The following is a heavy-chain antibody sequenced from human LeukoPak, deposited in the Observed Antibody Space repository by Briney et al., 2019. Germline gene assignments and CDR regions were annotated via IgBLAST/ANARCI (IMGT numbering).Heavy chain of an antibody. CDR2: IYHSGTT. J-gene: IGHJ4*02. CDR3: ARSIAVAGTGPLFDY. V-gene: IGHV4-30-2*01. Sequence: SETLSLTCAVSGGSISSGGYSWSWIRQPPGKGLEWIGYIYHSGTTYYNPSLKSRVSISVDRSKNQFSLKVRSVTAADTAVYYCARSIAVAGTGPLFDYWGQGTLVTVSS. D-gene: IGHD6-19*01. CDR1: GGSISSGGYS.